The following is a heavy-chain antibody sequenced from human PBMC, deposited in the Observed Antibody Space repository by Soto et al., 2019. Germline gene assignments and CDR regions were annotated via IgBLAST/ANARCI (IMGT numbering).Heavy chain of an antibody. CDR3: AADADYGHYYYYGMDV. CDR2: IVVGSGNT. D-gene: IGHD4-17*01. Sequence: QMQLVQSGPEVKKPGTSVKVSCKASGFTFTSSAVQWVRQARGQRLEWIGWIVVGSGNTNYAQKFQERVTITRDMSTSTAYMELSSLRSEDTAVYYCAADADYGHYYYYGMDVWGQGTTVTVSS. V-gene: IGHV1-58*01. CDR1: GFTFTSSA. J-gene: IGHJ6*02.